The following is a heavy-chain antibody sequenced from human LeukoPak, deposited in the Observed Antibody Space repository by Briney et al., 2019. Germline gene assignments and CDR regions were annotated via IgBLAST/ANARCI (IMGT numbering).Heavy chain of an antibody. CDR2: ISSSGSTI. CDR3: ARGSGELSYYYYMDV. V-gene: IGHV3-11*04. Sequence: GGSLRLSCAASGFTFSDYYMSWIRQAPGKGLEWVSYISSSGSTIYYADSVKGRFTISRDNAKDSLYLQMNSLRAEDTAVYYCARGSGELSYYYYMDVWGKGTTVTVSS. J-gene: IGHJ6*03. D-gene: IGHD3-10*01. CDR1: GFTFSDYY.